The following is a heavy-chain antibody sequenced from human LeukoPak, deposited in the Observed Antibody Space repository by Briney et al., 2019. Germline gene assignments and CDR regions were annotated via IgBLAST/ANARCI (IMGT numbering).Heavy chain of an antibody. CDR1: GDSVSSNSAG. D-gene: IGHD2-21*02. CDR2: TYYRSKWSI. V-gene: IGHV6-1*01. Sequence: SQTLSLTCAISGDSVSSNSAGWHWIRQSPSRGLEWLGRTYYRSKWSIDYAVSMKSRITFDPDTSKNQFSLQLNSVTPEDTAVYYCARSSATASAAFDIWGQGTMVTVSS. J-gene: IGHJ3*02. CDR3: ARSSATASAAFDI.